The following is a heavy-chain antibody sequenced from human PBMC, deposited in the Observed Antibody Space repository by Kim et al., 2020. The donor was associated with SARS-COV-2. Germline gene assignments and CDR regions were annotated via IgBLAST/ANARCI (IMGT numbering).Heavy chain of an antibody. J-gene: IGHJ4*02. D-gene: IGHD2-15*01. CDR3: ARLSAYCSGGSCPLYYFDY. V-gene: IGHV3-11*06. Sequence: KGRFTISRDNAKNSLYLQMNSLRAEDTATYYCARLSAYCSGGSCPLYYFDYWGQGTLVTVSS.